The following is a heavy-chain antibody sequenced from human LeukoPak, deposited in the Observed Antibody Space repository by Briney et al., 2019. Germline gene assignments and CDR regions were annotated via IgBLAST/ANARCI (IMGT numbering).Heavy chain of an antibody. CDR3: ARVYCSSTSCPPPDY. CDR1: GFTFSSYG. Sequence: GGSLRLSCAASGFTFSSYGMHWVRQAPGKGLEWVAVIWYDGSNKYYADSVKGRFTISRDNSKNTLYLQMNSLRAEDTAVYYCARVYCSSTSCPPPDYWGQGTLVTVSS. J-gene: IGHJ4*02. CDR2: IWYDGSNK. D-gene: IGHD2-2*01. V-gene: IGHV3-33*01.